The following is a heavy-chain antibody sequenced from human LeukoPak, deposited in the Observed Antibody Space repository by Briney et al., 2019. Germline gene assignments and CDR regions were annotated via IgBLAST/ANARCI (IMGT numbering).Heavy chain of an antibody. D-gene: IGHD4-23*01. CDR2: IYYSGST. J-gene: IGHJ4*02. CDR3: ARTTVVTLFDY. CDR1: GGSISSYY. Sequence: SSETLSLTCTVSGGSISSYYWSWIRQPPGKGLEWIGYIYYSGSTNYNPSLKSRVTISVDTSKNQFSLKLSSVTAADTAVYYCARTTVVTLFDYWGQGTLVTVSS. V-gene: IGHV4-59*01.